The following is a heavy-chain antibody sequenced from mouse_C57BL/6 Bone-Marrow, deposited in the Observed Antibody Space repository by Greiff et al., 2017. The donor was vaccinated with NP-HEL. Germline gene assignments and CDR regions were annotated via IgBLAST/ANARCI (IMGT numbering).Heavy chain of an antibody. D-gene: IGHD1-1*01. CDR2: ISYSGST. CDR3: ARLITTVVGAMDY. CDR1: GYSITSDY. Sequence: EVMLVESGPGLAKPSQTLSLTCSVTGYSITSDYWNWIRKFPGNKLEYMGYISYSGSTYYNPSLKSRISITRDTSKNQYYLQLNSVTTEDTATYYCARLITTVVGAMDYWGQGTSVTVSS. J-gene: IGHJ4*01. V-gene: IGHV3-8*01.